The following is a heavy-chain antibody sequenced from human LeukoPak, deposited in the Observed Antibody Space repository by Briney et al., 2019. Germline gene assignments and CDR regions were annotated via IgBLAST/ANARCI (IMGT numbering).Heavy chain of an antibody. CDR1: GYTFTDLD. V-gene: IGHV1-8*01. Sequence: ASVKVSCKTSGYTFTDLDINWLRQAPGQGLEWMGWMSPNSGDTGYAQKFQGRVSMTRDIFKSTAYMELSSLRSEDTAIYYCASNPPNTGDFYYWGLGTLVTVSS. D-gene: IGHD1-1*01. CDR3: ASNPPNTGDFYY. CDR2: MSPNSGDT. J-gene: IGHJ4*02.